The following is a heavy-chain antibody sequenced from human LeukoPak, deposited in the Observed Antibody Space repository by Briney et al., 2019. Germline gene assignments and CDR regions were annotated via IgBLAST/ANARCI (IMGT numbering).Heavy chain of an antibody. CDR2: ISPYNGNT. D-gene: IGHD3-3*01. CDR1: GGTFSSYA. J-gene: IGHJ5*02. CDR3: ARRGINFAVSGHWFDP. Sequence: GASVKVSCKASGGTFSSYAISWVRQAPGQGLEWMGWISPYNGNTNYAQKFQDRVIMTTDTSTTTAYMELRSLRYDDTAVYYCARRGINFAVSGHWFDPWGQGTLVTVSS. V-gene: IGHV1-18*01.